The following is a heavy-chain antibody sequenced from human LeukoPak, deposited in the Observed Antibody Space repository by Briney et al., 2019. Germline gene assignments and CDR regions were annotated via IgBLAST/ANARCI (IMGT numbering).Heavy chain of an antibody. V-gene: IGHV3-9*01. D-gene: IGHD3-10*01. Sequence: GGSLRLSCAASGFTFDDYAMHWVRQAPGKGLEWVSGITWNSDSIDYADSVKGRFTISRDNSKNTLYLQMNSLRAEDTAVYYCAKSRALREFGELIRTRIQPIDYWGQGTLVTVSS. CDR3: AKSRALREFGELIRTRIQPIDY. J-gene: IGHJ4*02. CDR1: GFTFDDYA. CDR2: ITWNSDSI.